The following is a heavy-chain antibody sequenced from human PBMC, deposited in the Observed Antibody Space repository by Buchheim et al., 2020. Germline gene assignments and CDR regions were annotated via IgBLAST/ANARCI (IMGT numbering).Heavy chain of an antibody. CDR1: GGTFSSYA. CDR3: ARDPTYYYDSSGSGEGYFDY. D-gene: IGHD3-22*01. Sequence: QVQLVQSGAEVKKPGSSVKVSCKASGGTFSSYAISWVRQAPGQGLEWMGGIIPIFGTANYAQKFQGRVTITADESTSTAYVELSSLRSEDTAVYYCARDPTYYYDSSGSGEGYFDYWGQGTL. J-gene: IGHJ4*02. CDR2: IIPIFGTA. V-gene: IGHV1-69*01.